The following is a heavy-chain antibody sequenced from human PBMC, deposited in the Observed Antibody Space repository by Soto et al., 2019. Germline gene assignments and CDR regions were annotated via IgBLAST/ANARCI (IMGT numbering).Heavy chain of an antibody. Sequence: SVKVSCKASGGTFSSYAISWVRQAPGQGLEWMGGIIPIFGTANYAQKFQGRVTITADESTSTAYMELSSLRSEDTAVYYCATSVPYCGGDCYSAQTNAFDIWGQGTMVTVSS. J-gene: IGHJ3*02. V-gene: IGHV1-69*13. CDR1: GGTFSSYA. D-gene: IGHD2-21*02. CDR3: ATSVPYCGGDCYSAQTNAFDI. CDR2: IIPIFGTA.